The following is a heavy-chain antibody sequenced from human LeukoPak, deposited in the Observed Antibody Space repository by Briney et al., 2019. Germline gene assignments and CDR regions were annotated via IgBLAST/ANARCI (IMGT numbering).Heavy chain of an antibody. V-gene: IGHV1-69*04. J-gene: IGHJ4*02. CDR2: IIPILGIA. D-gene: IGHD3-9*01. CDR1: GGTFSSYA. Sequence: SVKVSCKASGGTFSSYAISWVRQAPGQGLEWMGRIIPILGIANYAQKLQGRVTMTTDTSTSTAYMELRSLRSDDTAVYYCARDEVDILTGYRLCDYRGQGTLVTVSS. CDR3: ARDEVDILTGYRLCDY.